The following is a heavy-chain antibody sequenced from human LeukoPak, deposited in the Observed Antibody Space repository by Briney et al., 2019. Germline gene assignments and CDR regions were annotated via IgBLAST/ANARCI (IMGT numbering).Heavy chain of an antibody. J-gene: IGHJ4*02. CDR2: ISGSGGST. CDR3: PKDPYRGVQGPSLTGTRTYYFDF. D-gene: IGHD1-7*01. V-gene: IGHV3-23*01. CDR1: VFTFCSYA. Sequence: GGSLRLSCAASVFTFCSYAMSWVRQAPGGGLEWVSAISGSGGSTNYADSAKGRFTISRDHSTNRLYLQMNSLRAEDKAVYYCPKDPYRGVQGPSLTGTRTYYFDFWGQGTLVTVSS.